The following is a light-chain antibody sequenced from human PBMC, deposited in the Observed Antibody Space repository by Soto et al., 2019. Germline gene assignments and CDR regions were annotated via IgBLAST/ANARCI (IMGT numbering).Light chain of an antibody. CDR2: AAS. V-gene: IGKV1-39*01. CDR1: QSISSY. Sequence: DIQMTQSPSSLSASVGDRVTITCRASQSISSYLNWYQQKPGKAPKLLIYAASSLQSGVPSRFSGSGSGTDFTLTISSLQPEDFATYYCQQGYSTPRTFGHGTKVDIK. CDR3: QQGYSTPRT. J-gene: IGKJ3*01.